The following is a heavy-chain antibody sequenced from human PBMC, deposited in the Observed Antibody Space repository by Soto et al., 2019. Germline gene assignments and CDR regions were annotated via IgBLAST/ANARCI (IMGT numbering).Heavy chain of an antibody. V-gene: IGHV3-48*03. CDR1: GFTFGTYE. CDR3: ARDGYSYGYPFAMDV. J-gene: IGHJ6*02. D-gene: IGHD5-18*01. Sequence: EVQLVESGGGLVQPGGSLRLSCAASGFTFGTYEMNWVRQAPGKGLEWVSYITSSGTTIYYADSVKGRFTISRYNAKNSLYLQMNSLRAEDTAVYYCARDGYSYGYPFAMDVWGQGTTVTVSS. CDR2: ITSSGTTI.